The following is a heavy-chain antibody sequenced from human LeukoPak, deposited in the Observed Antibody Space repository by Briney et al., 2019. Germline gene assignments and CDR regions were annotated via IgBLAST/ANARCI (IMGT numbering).Heavy chain of an antibody. J-gene: IGHJ3*02. D-gene: IGHD2-15*01. Sequence: SETLSLTCTASGGSISSGGYYWSWIRQHPGKGLEWIGYIYYSGSTYYNPSLKSRVTISVDTSKNQFSLKLSSVTAADTAVYYCARERVVVAATDAFDIWGQGTMVTVSS. CDR2: IYYSGST. V-gene: IGHV4-31*03. CDR3: ARERVVVAATDAFDI. CDR1: GGSISSGGYY.